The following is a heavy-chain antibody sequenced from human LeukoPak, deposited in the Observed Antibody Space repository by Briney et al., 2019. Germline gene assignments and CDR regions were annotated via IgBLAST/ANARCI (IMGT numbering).Heavy chain of an antibody. J-gene: IGHJ6*03. CDR1: GGSISSSSYY. Sequence: SETLSLTCTVSGGSISSSSYYWGWIRQPPGKGLEWIGSIYYSGSTYYNPSLKSRVTISVDTSKNQFSLKLSSVTAADTAVYYCARHRGGEGDYYYYMDVWGKGTTVTVSS. D-gene: IGHD7-27*01. CDR2: IYYSGST. V-gene: IGHV4-39*01. CDR3: ARHRGGEGDYYYYMDV.